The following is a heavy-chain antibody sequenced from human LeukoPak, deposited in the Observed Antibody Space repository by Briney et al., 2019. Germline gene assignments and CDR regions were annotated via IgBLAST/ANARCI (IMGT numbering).Heavy chain of an antibody. V-gene: IGHV1-69*13. CDR2: IIPIFGTA. CDR3: ARGVIVATIYYYYYYMDV. D-gene: IGHD5-12*01. CDR1: GGTFSSYA. Sequence: SVKVSCKASGGTFSSYAISWVRQAPGQGLEWMGGIIPIFGTANYAQRFQGRVTITADESTSTAYMELSSLRSEDTAVYYCARGVIVATIYYYYYYMDVWGKGTTVTISS. J-gene: IGHJ6*03.